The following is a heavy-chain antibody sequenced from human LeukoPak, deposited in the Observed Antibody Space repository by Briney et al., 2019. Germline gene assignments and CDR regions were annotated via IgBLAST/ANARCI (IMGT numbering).Heavy chain of an antibody. Sequence: GGSLRLSCAASGLTFRRYGMHWVRQAPGKGLEWVAFIRFDGSNKYYVDSVKGRFTISRDNSKNTLYLQMNTLRPEDTAVYYCAKDLLRENDAFDLWGQGTMVTVSS. CDR2: IRFDGSNK. CDR1: GLTFRRYG. J-gene: IGHJ3*01. CDR3: AKDLLRENDAFDL. D-gene: IGHD2-15*01. V-gene: IGHV3-30*02.